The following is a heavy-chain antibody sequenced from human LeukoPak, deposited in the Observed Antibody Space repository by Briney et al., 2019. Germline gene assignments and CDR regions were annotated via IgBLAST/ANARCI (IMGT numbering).Heavy chain of an antibody. J-gene: IGHJ6*02. CDR1: GFTFSNYW. CDR2: ISSSSSYT. D-gene: IGHD1-1*01. Sequence: GGSLRLSCAASGFTFSNYWMHWVRQAPGKGLEWVSYISSSSSYTNYADSVKGRFTISRDNAKNSLYLQMNSLRAEDTDVYYCARERYNWNDALYYYYGMDVWGQGTTVTVSS. V-gene: IGHV3-11*05. CDR3: ARERYNWNDALYYYYGMDV.